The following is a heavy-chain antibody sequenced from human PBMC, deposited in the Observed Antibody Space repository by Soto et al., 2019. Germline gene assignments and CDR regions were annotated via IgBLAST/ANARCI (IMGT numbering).Heavy chain of an antibody. D-gene: IGHD2-2*01. CDR3: ARVGYCSSTPCWPIGYFEY. Sequence: SETLSLTCTVSDGSISSYYGGWIRQPPGKGLEWIGYIFYTGSTNYNPSLKSRVTISVDTSKNQFSLKLTSVTAADTAVYYCARVGYCSSTPCWPIGYFEYWGQGTLVTVSS. J-gene: IGHJ4*02. CDR1: DGSISSYY. V-gene: IGHV4-59*01. CDR2: IFYTGST.